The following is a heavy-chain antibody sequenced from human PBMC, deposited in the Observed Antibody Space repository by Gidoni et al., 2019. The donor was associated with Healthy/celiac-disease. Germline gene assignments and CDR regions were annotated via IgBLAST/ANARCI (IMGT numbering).Heavy chain of an antibody. J-gene: IGHJ3*02. V-gene: IGHV3-9*01. CDR3: AKDIGDGYNSGDDAFDI. Sequence: EVQLVESGGGLVQPGRSLRISCAAYGFTLDDYAMHWVRQAPGKGLEWVSGISWNSGSIGYADSVKGRFTISRDNAKNSLYLQMTSLRAEDTALYYCAKDIGDGYNSGDDAFDIWGQGTMVTVSS. CDR1: GFTLDDYA. CDR2: ISWNSGSI. D-gene: IGHD5-12*01.